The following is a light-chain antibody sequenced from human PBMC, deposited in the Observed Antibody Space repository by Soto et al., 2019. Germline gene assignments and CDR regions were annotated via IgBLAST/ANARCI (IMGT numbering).Light chain of an antibody. Sequence: QSALTQPPSASGSPGPSVTISCTGTSSDVGGYNYVYWYQQHPGKAPKFMIYDVSKRPSGVPDRFSGSKSGNTASLTVSGLQAENEADYYCSSYAGSNMWVFGGGTNLTVL. CDR1: SSDVGGYNY. CDR3: SSYAGSNMWV. J-gene: IGLJ3*02. V-gene: IGLV2-8*01. CDR2: DVS.